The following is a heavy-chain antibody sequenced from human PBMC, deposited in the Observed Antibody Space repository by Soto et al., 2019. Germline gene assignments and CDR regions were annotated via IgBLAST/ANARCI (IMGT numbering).Heavy chain of an antibody. J-gene: IGHJ4*02. CDR3: ARDSAPYYDYIWGSYRQGYYFDY. V-gene: IGHV3-21*01. CDR2: ISSSSSYI. Sequence: GGSLRLSCAASGFTFSSYSMNWVRQAPGKGLEWVSSISSSSSYIYYADSVKGRFTISRDNAKNSLYLQMNSLRAEDTAVNYCARDSAPYYDYIWGSYRQGYYFDYWGQGTLVTVSS. D-gene: IGHD3-16*02. CDR1: GFTFSSYS.